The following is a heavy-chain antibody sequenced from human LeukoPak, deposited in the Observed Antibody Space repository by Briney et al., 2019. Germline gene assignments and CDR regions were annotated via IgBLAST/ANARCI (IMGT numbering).Heavy chain of an antibody. V-gene: IGHV4-34*01. Sequence: PSETLSLTCAVYIDSFSNYHWNWIRQTPAKGMEWIGEVNGSGGTNISPSLRSRVILSADTSKNQFSLKLISVTVADTAIYYCARGQGATVPQVGKNWFDPWGQGTRVTVSS. J-gene: IGHJ5*02. CDR3: ARGQGATVPQVGKNWFDP. CDR1: IDSFSNYH. CDR2: VNGSGGT. D-gene: IGHD1-26*01.